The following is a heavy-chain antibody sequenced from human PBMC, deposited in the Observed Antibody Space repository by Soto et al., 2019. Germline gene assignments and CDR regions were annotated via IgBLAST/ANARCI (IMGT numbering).Heavy chain of an antibody. D-gene: IGHD3-10*01. CDR1: GYTFTGYY. V-gene: IGHV1-2*04. CDR3: ARAFGEIPFDY. J-gene: IGHJ4*02. CDR2: INPNTGGT. Sequence: ASVKVSCKASGYTFTGYYMHWVRQAPGQGLEWMGWINPNTGGTNYAQKFQGWVTLTSDTTIGTAYMELSRLRSDGTAVYYCARAFGEIPFDYWGQGTLVTVSS.